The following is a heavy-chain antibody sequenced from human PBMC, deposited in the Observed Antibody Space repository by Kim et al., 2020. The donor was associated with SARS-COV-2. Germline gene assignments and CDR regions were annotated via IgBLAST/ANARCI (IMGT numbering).Heavy chain of an antibody. D-gene: IGHD2-15*01. J-gene: IGHJ6*02. Sequence: GGSLRLSCAASGFSFSVYAMHWVRQAPGKGLEWVAVISYDGGNKHYADSVRGRFTISRDNSKNTTLYLQMNSLRGDDTAVYYCARDCSGGSCYPNYGMDVWGPGTTVTVSS. CDR1: GFSFSVYA. V-gene: IGHV3-30*04. CDR3: ARDCSGGSCYPNYGMDV. CDR2: ISYDGGNK.